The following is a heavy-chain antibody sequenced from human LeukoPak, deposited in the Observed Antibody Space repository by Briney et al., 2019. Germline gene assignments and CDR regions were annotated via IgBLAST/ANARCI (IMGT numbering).Heavy chain of an antibody. D-gene: IGHD3-10*02. V-gene: IGHV3-7*01. J-gene: IGHJ6*04. CDR2: IRQDGGEA. CDR1: GFTFSTYW. CDR3: AELGITMIGGV. Sequence: GGSLRLSCAASGFTFSTYWMTWVRQGPGKGLEWVANIRQDGGEAYYVDSVKGRFTISRDNAKNSLYLQMNSLRAEDTAVYYCAELGITMIGGVWGKGPRSPSPQ.